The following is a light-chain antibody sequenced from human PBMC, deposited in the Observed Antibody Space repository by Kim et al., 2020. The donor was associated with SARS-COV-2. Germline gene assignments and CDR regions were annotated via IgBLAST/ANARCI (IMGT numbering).Light chain of an antibody. CDR3: NSRDSSGNHWV. J-gene: IGLJ3*02. CDR1: SHRSYY. Sequence: LGQTVRITCQGDSHRSYYASWYQQKPGQAPVLVIYGKNNRPSGIPDRFSGSSSGNTASLTITGAQAEDEADYYCNSRDSSGNHWVFGGGTQLTV. CDR2: GKN. V-gene: IGLV3-19*01.